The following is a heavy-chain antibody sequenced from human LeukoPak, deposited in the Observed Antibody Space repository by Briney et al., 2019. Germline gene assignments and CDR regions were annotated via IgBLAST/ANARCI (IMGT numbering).Heavy chain of an antibody. Sequence: PGGSLRLSCAAFGFTFSSYAMSWVRQAPGKGLEWVSAISGSGGSTYYADSVKGRFTISRDNSKNTLYLQMNSLRAEDTAVYYCAKDLYSSSSNKFDYWGQGTLVTVSS. CDR2: ISGSGGST. CDR3: AKDLYSSSSNKFDY. J-gene: IGHJ4*02. V-gene: IGHV3-23*01. CDR1: GFTFSSYA. D-gene: IGHD6-6*01.